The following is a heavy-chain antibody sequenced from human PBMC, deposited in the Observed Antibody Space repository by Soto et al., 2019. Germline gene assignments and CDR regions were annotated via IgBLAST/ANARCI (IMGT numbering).Heavy chain of an antibody. CDR3: ARDSDSSSSGAFDI. V-gene: IGHV4-31*03. Sequence: QVQLQESGPGLVKPSQTLSLTCTVSGGSISSGGYYWSWIRQHPGKGLEWIGYIYYSGSTYYNPSLKSRVTISVDTSKNQFSLKLSSVTAADTAVYSCARDSDSSSSGAFDIWGQGTMVTVSS. J-gene: IGHJ3*02. CDR1: GGSISSGGYY. CDR2: IYYSGST. D-gene: IGHD6-6*01.